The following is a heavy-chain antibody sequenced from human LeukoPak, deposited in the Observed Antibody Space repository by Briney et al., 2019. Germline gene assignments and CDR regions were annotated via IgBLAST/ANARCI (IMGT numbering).Heavy chain of an antibody. D-gene: IGHD3-22*01. J-gene: IGHJ4*02. Sequence: PGRSLRLSCAASGFIFSSYGMHWVRQAPGKGLEWVAVAYHDEWPGNSKYYVDSVKGRFTVSRDNSKDTLYLQMSSLRAEDTAVYYCATGSGYYYDHWGQGTLVTVSS. CDR2: AYHDEWPGNSK. CDR1: GFIFSSYG. CDR3: ATGSGYYYDH. V-gene: IGHV3-33*01.